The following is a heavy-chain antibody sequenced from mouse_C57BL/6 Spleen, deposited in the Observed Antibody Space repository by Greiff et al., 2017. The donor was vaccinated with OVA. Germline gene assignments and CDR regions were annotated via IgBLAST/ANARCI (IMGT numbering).Heavy chain of an antibody. J-gene: IGHJ3*01. V-gene: IGHV1-15*01. CDR1: GYTFTDYE. CDR3: TRAAY. Sequence: VQRVESGAELVRPGASVTLSCKASGYTFTDYEMHWVKQTPVHGLEWIGAIDPETGGTAYNQKFKGKAILTADKSSSTAYMELRSLTSEDSAVDYCTRAAYGGHGTLVTVS. CDR2: IDPETGGT.